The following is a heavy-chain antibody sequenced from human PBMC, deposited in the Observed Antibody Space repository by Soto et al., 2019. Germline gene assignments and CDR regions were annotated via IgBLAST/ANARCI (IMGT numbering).Heavy chain of an antibody. CDR3: ARGRVLPIMVRGVLDY. D-gene: IGHD3-10*01. J-gene: IGHJ4*02. CDR2: INHRGST. Sequence: QVQLQQWGAGLLKPSETLSLTGAVYGGAFSGYYWSWIRQPPGKGLEWIGEINHRGSTTYNPSLNSRVTISVDTSQNQFSLKLSSVTAADTAVYYCARGRVLPIMVRGVLDYWGQGTLVTVSS. V-gene: IGHV4-34*01. CDR1: GGAFSGYY.